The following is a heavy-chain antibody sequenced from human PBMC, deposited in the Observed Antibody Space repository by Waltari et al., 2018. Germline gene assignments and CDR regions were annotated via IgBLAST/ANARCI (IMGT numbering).Heavy chain of an antibody. V-gene: IGHV4-61*09. D-gene: IGHD3-9*01. CDR3: ARGFDWSNWFDP. CDR1: GGSISSGSYY. CDR2: IYTSGST. J-gene: IGHJ5*01. Sequence: QVQLQESGPGLVKPSQTLSLTCTVSGGSISSGSYYWSWIRQPAGKGLEWIGYIYTSGSTNFNPSLMSRVTISVDTSKNQFSLKLSSVTAADTAVYYCARGFDWSNWFDPWGQGTMVTVSS.